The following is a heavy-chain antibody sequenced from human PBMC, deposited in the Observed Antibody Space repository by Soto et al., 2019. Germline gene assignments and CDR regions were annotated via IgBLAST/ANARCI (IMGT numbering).Heavy chain of an antibody. CDR3: ARTKGIFRDDNWFDP. CDR2: IYWDDDK. Sequence: SGPTLVNPTQTLTLTCTFSGFSLSTSGVGVGWIRQPPGKALEWLALIYWDDDKRYSPSLKSRLTITKDTSKNQVVLTMTNMDPVDTATYYCARTKGIFRDDNWFDPWGQGTLVTVSS. J-gene: IGHJ5*02. CDR1: GFSLSTSGVG. V-gene: IGHV2-5*02. D-gene: IGHD2-15*01.